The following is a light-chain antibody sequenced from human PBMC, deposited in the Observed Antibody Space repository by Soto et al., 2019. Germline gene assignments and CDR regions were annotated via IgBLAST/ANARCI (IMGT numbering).Light chain of an antibody. CDR3: SSDKSSNSWV. CDR1: SSDVGDYNS. CDR2: AVT. J-gene: IGLJ3*02. Sequence: QSALTQPPSASGSPGQSVTISCTGASSDVGDYNSVSWYQRHPGKAPKFMIYAVTKRPSGVPDRFSGSKSGNTASLTISGLQPEDEADYYCSSDKSSNSWVFGGGTKVTVL. V-gene: IGLV2-8*01.